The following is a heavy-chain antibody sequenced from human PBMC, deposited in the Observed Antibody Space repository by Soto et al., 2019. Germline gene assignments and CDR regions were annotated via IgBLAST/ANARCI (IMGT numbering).Heavy chain of an antibody. D-gene: IGHD6-19*01. CDR1: GYTITRYG. Sequence: ASVTVSCKTSGYTITRYGISWVRQAPGQGLEWMGIINPGGGSTSYAQKFQGRVTMTRDTSTSTVYMELSSLRSEDTAVYYCARQYSSGWPSAEFDYWGQGTLVTVSS. CDR3: ARQYSSGWPSAEFDY. J-gene: IGHJ4*02. CDR2: INPGGGST. V-gene: IGHV1-46*01.